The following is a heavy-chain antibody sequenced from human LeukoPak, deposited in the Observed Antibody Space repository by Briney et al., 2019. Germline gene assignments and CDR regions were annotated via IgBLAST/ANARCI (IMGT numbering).Heavy chain of an antibody. CDR3: AKDARVHRYSSGWYYFDY. V-gene: IGHV3-23*01. D-gene: IGHD6-19*01. CDR1: GFTFSSYA. CDR2: ISGSGGST. J-gene: IGHJ4*02. Sequence: GGSVRLSCAASGFTFSSYAMSWVRQAPGKGLEWVSAISGSGGSTYYADSVKGRFTISRDNSKNTLYLQMNSLRAEDTAVYYCAKDARVHRYSSGWYYFDYWGQGTLVTVSS.